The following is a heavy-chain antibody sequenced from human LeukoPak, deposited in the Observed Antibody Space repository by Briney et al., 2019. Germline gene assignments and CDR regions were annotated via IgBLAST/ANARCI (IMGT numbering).Heavy chain of an antibody. J-gene: IGHJ4*02. V-gene: IGHV3-66*01. D-gene: IGHD1/OR15-1a*01. Sequence: PGGSLRLSCAASGFTVSSNYMSWVRQAPGKGLEWVSVIYSGGSTYYADSVRARFSISRDDSKNTLSLQMNSLRAEDTAVYYCAIGHYRNIPGWGQGTLVTVSS. CDR1: GFTVSSNY. CDR2: IYSGGST. CDR3: AIGHYRNIPG.